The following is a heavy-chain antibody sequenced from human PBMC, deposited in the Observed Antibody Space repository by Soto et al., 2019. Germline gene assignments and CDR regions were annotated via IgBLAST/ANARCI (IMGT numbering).Heavy chain of an antibody. V-gene: IGHV4-34*01. CDR2: INHSGST. D-gene: IGHD6-6*01. CDR3: ARPQLASALEGSDWFGP. CDR1: GGSFSCYY. Sequence: PSETLSLTCAVYGGSFSCYYWSWIRQPPVKGLEWIGEINHSGSTNYNPSLKSRVTISVDTSKNQFSLKLSSVTAADTAVYYCARPQLASALEGSDWFGPRGEGTLVTVSS. J-gene: IGHJ5*02.